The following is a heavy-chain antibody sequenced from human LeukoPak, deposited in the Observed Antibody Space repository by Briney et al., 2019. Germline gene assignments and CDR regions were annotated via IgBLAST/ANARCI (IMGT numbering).Heavy chain of an antibody. D-gene: IGHD3-22*01. Sequence: PGGSLRLSYEASGFTFSSYGMHWVRQAPGKGLEWVAVIWYDGSNKYYADSVKGRFTISRDNSKNTLYLQMNSLRAEDTAVYYCARDVYYDSSGYTSGFDYWGQGTLVTVSS. CDR3: ARDVYYDSSGYTSGFDY. CDR1: GFTFSSYG. CDR2: IWYDGSNK. V-gene: IGHV3-33*01. J-gene: IGHJ4*02.